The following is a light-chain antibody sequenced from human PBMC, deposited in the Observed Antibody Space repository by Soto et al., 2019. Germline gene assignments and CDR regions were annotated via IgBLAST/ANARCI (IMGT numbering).Light chain of an antibody. CDR3: LHDYSYPRT. Sequence: AIQLTQYPSSLSASVGDRVVITCRASQAIRNELGWYQQKPGKAPELLIYTASILQSGVPSRFSGSGSGAYFTLTIRSLQPEDFANYYCLHDYSYPRTFGPGTKVEIK. CDR1: QAIRNE. CDR2: TAS. V-gene: IGKV1-6*01. J-gene: IGKJ1*01.